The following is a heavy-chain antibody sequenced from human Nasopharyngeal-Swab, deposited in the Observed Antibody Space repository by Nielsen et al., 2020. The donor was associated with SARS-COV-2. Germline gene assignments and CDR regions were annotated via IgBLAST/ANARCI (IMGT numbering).Heavy chain of an antibody. CDR3: ASQIAARFDY. J-gene: IGHJ4*02. CDR2: IYYSGST. Sequence: REAPGKGLEWIAYIYYSGSTYYNPSLKSRVTISVDKSKNQFSLKLSSVTAADTAVYYCASQIAARFDYWGQGTLVTVSS. D-gene: IGHD6-6*01. V-gene: IGHV4-30-4*01.